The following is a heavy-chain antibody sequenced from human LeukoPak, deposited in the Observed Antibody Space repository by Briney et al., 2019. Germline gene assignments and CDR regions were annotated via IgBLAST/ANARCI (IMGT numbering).Heavy chain of an antibody. Sequence: GGSLRLSCAASGFTFSSYSMNWVRQAPGKGLEWVSYISSSSSTIYCADSVKGRFTISRDNAKNSLYLQMNSLRAEDTAVYYCARDGCSSTSCLDYWGQGTLVTVSS. V-gene: IGHV3-48*01. CDR2: ISSSSSTI. CDR1: GFTFSSYS. CDR3: ARDGCSSTSCLDY. D-gene: IGHD2-2*01. J-gene: IGHJ4*02.